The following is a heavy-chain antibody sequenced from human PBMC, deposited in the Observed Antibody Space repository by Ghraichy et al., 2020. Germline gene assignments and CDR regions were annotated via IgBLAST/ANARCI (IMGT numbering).Heavy chain of an antibody. CDR1: RFTLSNYG. V-gene: IGHV3-33*01. Sequence: GGSLRLSCSASRFTLSNYGFHWVRRAPGKGLEWVALIWSDGSHKYYGESMKGRFIISRDNSKNTVYLQVNHLRAEDTAVYFCARDSPPYVMDVWGQGTTVTVSS. CDR3: ARDSPPYVMDV. J-gene: IGHJ6*02. CDR2: IWSDGSHK.